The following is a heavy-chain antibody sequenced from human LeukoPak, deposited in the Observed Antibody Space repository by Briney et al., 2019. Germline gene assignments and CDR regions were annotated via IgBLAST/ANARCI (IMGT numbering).Heavy chain of an antibody. CDR1: GYSISSGYY. CDR3: SRDCSGGTCYAFDI. D-gene: IGHD2-15*01. J-gene: IGHJ3*02. V-gene: IGHV4-38-2*02. Sequence: SETLSLTCVVSGYSISSGYYWGWIRQPPGKGLGWIEGVFHSGSSFNNLSLKSRVNISIDASKHQSSLMRSSVAATDTAVYYSSRDCSGGTCYAFDIWGQGTMVTVSS. CDR2: VFHSGSS.